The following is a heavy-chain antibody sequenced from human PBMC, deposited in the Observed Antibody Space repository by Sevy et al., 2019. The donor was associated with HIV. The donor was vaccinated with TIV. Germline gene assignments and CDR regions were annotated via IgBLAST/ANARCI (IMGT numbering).Heavy chain of an antibody. CDR3: ATDAGLAAAGRVFDY. J-gene: IGHJ4*02. D-gene: IGHD6-13*01. CDR1: GFTFSDHY. CDR2: TRNKADSYTT. V-gene: IGHV3-72*01. Sequence: GGSLRLSCAASGFTFSDHYMEWVRQAPGKGLEWVGRTRNKADSYTTEYAGTVKGRLTMSRDDSKNSLYLQMKSLKTEDTAVYYCATDAGLAAAGRVFDYWGQGTLVTVSS.